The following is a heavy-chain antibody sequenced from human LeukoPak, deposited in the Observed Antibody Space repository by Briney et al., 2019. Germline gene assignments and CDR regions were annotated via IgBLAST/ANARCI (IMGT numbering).Heavy chain of an antibody. CDR1: GFTFSYYY. V-gene: IGHV3-11*01. J-gene: IGHJ4*02. CDR2: ISSSGSTI. D-gene: IGHD1-26*01. Sequence: GGSLRLSCAASGFTFSYYYMSWIRQAPGKGLEWVSYISSSGSTIYYADSVKGRFTISRDNAKNSLYLQMNSLRAEDTAVYYCAREVPSGSYCDYWGQGTLVTVSS. CDR3: AREVPSGSYCDY.